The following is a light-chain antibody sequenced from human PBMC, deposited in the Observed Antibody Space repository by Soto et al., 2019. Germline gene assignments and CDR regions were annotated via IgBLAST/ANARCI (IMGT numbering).Light chain of an antibody. CDR2: DSS. V-gene: IGKV3-11*01. CDR3: QQRSNWPPT. Sequence: EIVLTQSPATLSLSPGERATLSCRASQSVSSYLAWYQQKPGQAPRLLIYDSSNRATGITALFSGSGSGTDFTLTISSLEPEDLAVYYCQQRSNWPPTFGGGTKVEIK. CDR1: QSVSSY. J-gene: IGKJ4*01.